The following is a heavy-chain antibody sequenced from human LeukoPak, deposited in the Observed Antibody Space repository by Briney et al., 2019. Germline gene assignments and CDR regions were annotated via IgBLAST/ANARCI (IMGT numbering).Heavy chain of an antibody. J-gene: IGHJ6*03. CDR3: ARDGSSGWSVYYYYYMDV. D-gene: IGHD6-19*01. V-gene: IGHV4-39*07. CDR2: IYYSGTT. Sequence: SETLSLTCTVSGGSIRSWNDYWGWIRQPPGKGLEYIGSIYYSGTTYYKPSLKSRVTISVDTTKNQCYLNLNSVTAADTAVYYCARDGSSGWSVYYYYYMDVWGKGTTVTVSS. CDR1: GGSIRSWNDY.